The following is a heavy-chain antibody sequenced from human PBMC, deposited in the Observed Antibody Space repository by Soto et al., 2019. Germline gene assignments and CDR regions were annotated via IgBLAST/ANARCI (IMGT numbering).Heavy chain of an antibody. Sequence: QVQLVQSGAEVKKPGASVKVSCKASGYTFTGYYMHWVRQAPGQGLEWMRWINPNSGGTNYAQKFQGWVTXNRXTXISKAYMELRRLRADDTVVYYCARGIAAAAARGMDVWGQGTTVTVSS. J-gene: IGHJ6*02. CDR1: GYTFTGYY. D-gene: IGHD6-13*01. CDR2: INPNSGGT. V-gene: IGHV1-2*04. CDR3: ARGIAAAAARGMDV.